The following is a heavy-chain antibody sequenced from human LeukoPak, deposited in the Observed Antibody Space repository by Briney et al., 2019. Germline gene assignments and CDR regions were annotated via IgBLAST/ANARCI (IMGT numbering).Heavy chain of an antibody. J-gene: IGHJ6*03. V-gene: IGHV4-39*07. CDR2: IYHSGST. Sequence: SETLSLTCTVSGGSISSSSYYWGWIRQPPGKGLEWIGEIYHSGSTNYNPSLKSRVTISVDKSKNQFSLKLSSVTAADTAVYYCAREMTTGYMDVWGKGTTVTVSS. CDR3: AREMTTGYMDV. CDR1: GGSISSSSYY. D-gene: IGHD4-11*01.